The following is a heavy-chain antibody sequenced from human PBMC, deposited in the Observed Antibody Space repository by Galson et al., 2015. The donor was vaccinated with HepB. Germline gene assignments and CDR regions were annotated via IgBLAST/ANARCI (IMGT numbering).Heavy chain of an antibody. CDR2: INPNSGGT. D-gene: IGHD2-15*01. CDR1: GYTFTGYY. CDR3: ARDRGCGSGGSCYSDYMDV. J-gene: IGHJ6*03. V-gene: IGHV1-2*06. Sequence: SVKVSCKASGYTFTGYYMHWVRQAPGQGLEWMGRINPNSGGTNYAQKFQGRVTMTRDTSISTAYMELSRLRSDDTAVYYCARDRGCGSGGSCYSDYMDVWGKGTTVTVSS.